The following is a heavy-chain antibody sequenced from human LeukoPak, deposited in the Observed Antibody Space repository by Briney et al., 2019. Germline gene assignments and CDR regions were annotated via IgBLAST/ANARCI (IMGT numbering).Heavy chain of an antibody. J-gene: IGHJ4*02. CDR1: GGSISNYY. CDR2: IYHSGSA. CDR3: ARGGGFGSPPAF. V-gene: IGHV4-59*01. Sequence: SETLSLTCTVSGGSISNYYWSWIRQSPEKGLEGIGYIYHSGSANYNPSLTSRVTISVDTSKNQFSLKLASVTAADTAVYYCARGGGFGSPPAFWGQGTLVTVSS. D-gene: IGHD1-26*01.